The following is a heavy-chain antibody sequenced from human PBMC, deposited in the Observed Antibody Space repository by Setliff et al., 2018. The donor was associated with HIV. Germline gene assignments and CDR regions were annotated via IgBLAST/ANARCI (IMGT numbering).Heavy chain of an antibody. Sequence: GGSLRLSCAASGFTFSTYGMSWVRQAPGKGLEWVANIKQDGSEKYYVDSVKGRFTSSRDNAKNALYLQMSSLRAEDTAVYYCARDASGWDEGDYWGQGTLVTVSS. CDR1: GFTFSTYG. CDR2: IKQDGSEK. D-gene: IGHD6-19*01. J-gene: IGHJ4*02. V-gene: IGHV3-7*03. CDR3: ARDASGWDEGDY.